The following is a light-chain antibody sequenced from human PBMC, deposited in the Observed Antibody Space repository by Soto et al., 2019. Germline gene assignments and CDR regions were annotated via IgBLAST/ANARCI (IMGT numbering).Light chain of an antibody. J-gene: IGLJ3*02. CDR1: SSNIGNNY. CDR3: GAWDSSLSAVV. CDR2: DND. Sequence: QAVVTQPPSVSAAPGQKVTISCSGSSSNIGNNYVSWYQQVSGTAPKLLIYDNDKRPSGSPDRFSGSKSGTSATLGITGLQTGDEADHYCGAWDSSLSAVVFGGGTKLTVL. V-gene: IGLV1-51*01.